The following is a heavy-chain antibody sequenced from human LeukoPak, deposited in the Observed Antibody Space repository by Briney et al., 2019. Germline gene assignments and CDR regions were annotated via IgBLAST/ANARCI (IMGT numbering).Heavy chain of an antibody. CDR3: VKDMGFDLLKDAFHI. V-gene: IGHV3-9*01. D-gene: IGHD3-9*01. CDR2: ISWDSGSQ. CDR1: GFSLEDFA. Sequence: GGSLRLSCVGSGFSLEDFAMNWVRQVPGKGLEWVSSISWDSGSQAYTDSVKGRCTISRDNDKNSLYLQMDSLRPEDTAFYYCVKDMGFDLLKDAFHIWGQGTLVTVSS. J-gene: IGHJ3*02.